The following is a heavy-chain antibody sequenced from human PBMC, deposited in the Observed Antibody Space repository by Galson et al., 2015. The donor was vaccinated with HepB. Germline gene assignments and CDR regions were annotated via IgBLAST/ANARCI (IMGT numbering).Heavy chain of an antibody. V-gene: IGHV6-1*01. CDR2: TYYRSKWYN. Sequence: CAISGDSVSSNSAAWNWIRQSPSRGLEWLGRTYYRSKWYNDYAVSVKSRITINPDTSKNQFSLQLNSVTPEDTAVYYCARDLVREMTTIYGMDVWGQGTTVTVSS. D-gene: IGHD5-24*01. J-gene: IGHJ6*02. CDR3: ARDLVREMTTIYGMDV. CDR1: GDSVSSNSAA.